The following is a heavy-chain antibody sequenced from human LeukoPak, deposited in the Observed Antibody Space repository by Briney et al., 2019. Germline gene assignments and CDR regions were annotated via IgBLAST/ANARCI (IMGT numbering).Heavy chain of an antibody. D-gene: IGHD3-3*01. CDR1: GFSLSTIGGG. CDR2: IYWNDDT. V-gene: IGHV2-5*01. CDR3: AHKNPYHFWSGYYTFGDDAFDI. J-gene: IGHJ3*02. Sequence: KSGPTLAKLTQTLTLTCTFTGFSLSTIGGGVGWFRQSPGTAVECLALIYWNDDTRYSPSLKSRLTITKDTSKNQVVLTMTNMDPVHTATYYCAHKNPYHFWSGYYTFGDDAFDIWGQGTMVTVSS.